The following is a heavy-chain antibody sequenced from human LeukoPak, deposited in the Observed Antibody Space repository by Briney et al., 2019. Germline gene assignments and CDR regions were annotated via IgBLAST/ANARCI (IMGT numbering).Heavy chain of an antibody. J-gene: IGHJ5*02. CDR2: IDGRGGGI. Sequence: PGGSLRLSCAASGFTFSSYEMNWVRQAPGKGLGWFAYIDGRGGGIFYADSVKGRFTISRDNARNSLHLQMNELRGEDTAVYYCVTEFGDYLGNYFGPWGAGTLVIV. V-gene: IGHV3-48*03. D-gene: IGHD4/OR15-4a*01. CDR1: GFTFSSYE. CDR3: VTEFGDYLGNYFGP.